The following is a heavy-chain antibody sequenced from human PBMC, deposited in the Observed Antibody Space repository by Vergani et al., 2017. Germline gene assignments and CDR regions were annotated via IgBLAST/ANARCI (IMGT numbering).Heavy chain of an antibody. Sequence: QVQLVQSGAEVKKPGSSVKVSCKASGGTFSSYAISWVRQAPGQGLEWMGGIIGIFGTANYAQKFQGRVTITADESTSIVYMELSSLRSEDTAVYYCAKRITMVRGVIAYENWFDPWGQGTLVTVS. J-gene: IGHJ5*02. CDR3: AKRITMVRGVIAYENWFDP. CDR2: IIGIFGTA. D-gene: IGHD3-10*01. CDR1: GGTFSSYA. V-gene: IGHV1-69*12.